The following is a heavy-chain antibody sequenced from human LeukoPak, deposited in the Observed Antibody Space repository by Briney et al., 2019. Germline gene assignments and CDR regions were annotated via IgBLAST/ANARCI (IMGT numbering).Heavy chain of an antibody. V-gene: IGHV4-34*01. D-gene: IGHD3-22*01. CDR2: INHSGST. CDR1: GGSFSGYY. Sequence: SETLSLTCAVYGGSFSGYYWSWIRQPPGKGLEWIGEINHSGSTNYNPSLKSRVTISVDTSKNQFSLKLSSVTAADTAVYYCAAHYYDSSVLWGQGTLVTVSS. CDR3: AAHYYDSSVL. J-gene: IGHJ4*02.